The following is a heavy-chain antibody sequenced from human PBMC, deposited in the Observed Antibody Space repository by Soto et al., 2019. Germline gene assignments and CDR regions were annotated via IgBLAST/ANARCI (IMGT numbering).Heavy chain of an antibody. D-gene: IGHD3-3*01. Sequence: QVQLVQSGAEVKKPGSSVKVSCKASGGTFSSYAISWVRQAPGQGLEWMGGIIPIFGTANYAQKFQGRVTITADESTSTAYMELSSLRSEDTAVYYCARAEDYDFWSGYRDAFDIWGQGTMVTVSS. CDR2: IIPIFGTA. J-gene: IGHJ3*02. V-gene: IGHV1-69*01. CDR1: GGTFSSYA. CDR3: ARAEDYDFWSGYRDAFDI.